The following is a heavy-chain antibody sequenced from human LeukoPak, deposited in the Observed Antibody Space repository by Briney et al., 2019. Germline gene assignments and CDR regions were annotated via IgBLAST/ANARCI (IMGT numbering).Heavy chain of an antibody. CDR3: ASGRATVTTHWFDP. V-gene: IGHV1-8*03. CDR1: GYTFTSYD. D-gene: IGHD4-11*01. CDR2: TNPNSGNT. Sequence: ASVKVSCQASGYTFTSYDINWVRQATGQGLEWMGWTNPNSGNTGYAQKFQGRVTITRNTSISTAYMELSSLTSEDTAVYYCASGRATVTTHWFDPLGQGTLVTVSS. J-gene: IGHJ5*02.